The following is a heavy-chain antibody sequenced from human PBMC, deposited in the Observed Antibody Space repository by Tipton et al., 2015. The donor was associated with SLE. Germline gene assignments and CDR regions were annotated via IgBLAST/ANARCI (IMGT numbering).Heavy chain of an antibody. CDR1: GVSISHYY. CDR3: VRDSSGMGYYWFDP. D-gene: IGHD3-22*01. CDR2: ISHSGST. Sequence: TLSLTCTVSGVSISHYYWSWIRQPPGKGLEWIGYISHSGSTNYNPSLKSRVTISLDSSKSQFSLRLSSVTAADTAIYYCVRDSSGMGYYWFDPWGQGTLVTVSS. V-gene: IGHV4-59*01. J-gene: IGHJ5*02.